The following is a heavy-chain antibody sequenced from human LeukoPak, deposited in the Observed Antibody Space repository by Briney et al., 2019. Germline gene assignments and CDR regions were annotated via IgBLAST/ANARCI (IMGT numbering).Heavy chain of an antibody. D-gene: IGHD6-19*01. CDR1: GYTFTSYY. Sequence: ASVKVSCKASGYTFTSYYMHWVRQAPGQGLEWMGIINPSGGSTSYAQKFQGRVTMTRDTSTSTVYMELSSLRSEDTGVYYCARDAVAGVFDYWGQGTLVTVSS. V-gene: IGHV1-46*01. CDR3: ARDAVAGVFDY. J-gene: IGHJ4*02. CDR2: INPSGGST.